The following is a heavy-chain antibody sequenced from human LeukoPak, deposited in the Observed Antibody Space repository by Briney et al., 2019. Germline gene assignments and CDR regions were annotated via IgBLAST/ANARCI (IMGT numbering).Heavy chain of an antibody. J-gene: IGHJ4*02. CDR2: IFPSGGEI. V-gene: IGHV3-23*01. D-gene: IGHD2-8*02. CDR3: ATYRQVLLPFES. CDR1: GFTFSSYG. Sequence: GGSPRLSCAASGFTFSSYGMHWVRQPPGKGLEWVSSIFPSGGEIHYADSVRGRFTISRDNSKSTLSLQMNSLRAEDTAIYYCATYRQVLLPFESWGQGTLVTVSS.